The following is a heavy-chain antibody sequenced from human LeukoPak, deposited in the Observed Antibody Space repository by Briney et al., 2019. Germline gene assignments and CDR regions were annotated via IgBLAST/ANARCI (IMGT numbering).Heavy chain of an antibody. J-gene: IGHJ5*02. V-gene: IGHV2-5*02. D-gene: IGHD6-13*01. CDR3: AHRARQQLETVNWFDP. CDR2: IYWDDDK. CDR1: GFSLSTSGVG. Sequence: ESGPTLVNPTQTLTLTCTFSGFSLSTSGVGVGWIRQPPGKALEWLALIYWDDDKRYSPSLKSRLTITKDTSKNQVVLTMTNMDPVDTATYYCAHRARQQLETVNWFDPWGQGTLVTVSS.